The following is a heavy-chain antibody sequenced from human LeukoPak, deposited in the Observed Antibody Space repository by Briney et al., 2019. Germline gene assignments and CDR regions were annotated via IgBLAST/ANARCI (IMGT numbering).Heavy chain of an antibody. CDR2: IYYSGST. CDR3: ARGGNCSGGSCYSSVPTFDY. V-gene: IGHV4-59*01. J-gene: IGHJ4*02. D-gene: IGHD2-15*01. CDR1: GGSISSYY. Sequence: PSETLSLTCTVSGGSISSYYWSWIRQPPGKGLEWIGYIYYSGSTNYNPSLKSRVTISVDTSKNQFSLKLTSVTAADTAVYYCARGGNCSGGSCYSSVPTFDYWGQGSLVTVSS.